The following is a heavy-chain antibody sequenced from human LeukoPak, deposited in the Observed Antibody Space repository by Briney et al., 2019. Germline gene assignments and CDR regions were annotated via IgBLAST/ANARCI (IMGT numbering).Heavy chain of an antibody. D-gene: IGHD6-13*01. CDR3: AKAASSSWPSYYYGMDV. V-gene: IGHV3-33*06. CDR1: GFTFSSYG. J-gene: IGHJ6*02. Sequence: GGSLRLSCAASGFTFSSYGMHWVRQAPGKGLEWVAVIWYDGSNKYYADSVKGRFTISKDNSKNTVYLQMSSLRVDDTAVYYCAKAASSSWPSYYYGMDVWGQGTTVTVSS. CDR2: IWYDGSNK.